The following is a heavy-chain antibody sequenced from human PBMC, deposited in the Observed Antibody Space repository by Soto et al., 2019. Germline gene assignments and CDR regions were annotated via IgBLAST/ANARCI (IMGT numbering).Heavy chain of an antibody. CDR1: GYTFTTYG. Sequence: ASVKVSCKASGYTFTTYGLSWVRQAPGQGLEWMGWISAYNGNTNYAQKLQGRVTMTTDNSKNTLYLQMNSLRAEDTAVYYCARDSSTGFMADYWGQGTLVTVSS. CDR3: ARDSSTGFMADY. V-gene: IGHV1-18*01. J-gene: IGHJ4*02. CDR2: ISAYNGNT.